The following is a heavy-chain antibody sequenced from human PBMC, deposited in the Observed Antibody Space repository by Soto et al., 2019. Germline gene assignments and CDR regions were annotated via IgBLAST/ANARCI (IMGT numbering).Heavy chain of an antibody. J-gene: IGHJ4*02. D-gene: IGHD6-19*01. CDR2: INHSGSA. V-gene: IGHV4-34*01. Sequence: PSETLSLTCAVYGGSFSGYYWSWIRQPPGRGLEWIGEINHSGSANDNPSLKSRLTISVDTSKNQFSLKLSSVTAADTAVYYCASCTAAGLDYWGQGTLVTVSS. CDR1: GGSFSGYY. CDR3: ASCTAAGLDY.